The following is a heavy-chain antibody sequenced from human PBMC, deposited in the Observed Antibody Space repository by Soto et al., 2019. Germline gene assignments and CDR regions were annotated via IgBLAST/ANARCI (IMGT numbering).Heavy chain of an antibody. J-gene: IGHJ4*02. CDR2: INPSGDSI. D-gene: IGHD1-26*01. CDR1: GYSFSSYY. V-gene: IGHV1-46*01. Sequence: ASVKVSCKASGYSFSSYYMHWVRQAPGQGLEWMGVINPSGDSITYAQKFQGRVTMTKDTSTSTLFMEVSSLRSEDTAVYFCGRDWEFGYWGQGTLVTVSS. CDR3: GRDWEFGY.